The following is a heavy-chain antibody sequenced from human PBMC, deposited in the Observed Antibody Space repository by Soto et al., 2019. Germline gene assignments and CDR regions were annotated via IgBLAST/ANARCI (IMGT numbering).Heavy chain of an antibody. J-gene: IGHJ4*02. D-gene: IGHD5-18*01. CDR1: GFTVSTTY. CDR3: ARAFPPGGYIYGFFDN. CDR2: LYSDGNT. V-gene: IGHV3-53*04. Sequence: EVQLVESGGGLVQPGGSLTLSCAASGFTVSTTYMTWVRQAPGKGLEWVSVLYSDGNTFYADSVRGRFTISRHNSKNTLYLQMNSLRAEDTAVYYCARAFPPGGYIYGFFDNWGQGTLVTVSS.